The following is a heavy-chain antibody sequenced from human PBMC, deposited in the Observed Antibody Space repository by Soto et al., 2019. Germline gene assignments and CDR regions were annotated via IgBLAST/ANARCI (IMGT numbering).Heavy chain of an antibody. D-gene: IGHD6-19*01. CDR3: AKSYSSGWYGYGYYYGMDV. CDR1: GGSISSYY. CDR2: IYYSGST. V-gene: IGHV4-59*01. J-gene: IGHJ6*02. Sequence: SETLSLTCTVSGGSISSYYWSWIRQPPGKGLEWIGYIYYSGSTNYNPSLKSRVTISVDTSKNQFSLKLSSVTAADTAVYYCAKSYSSGWYGYGYYYGMDVWGQGTTVTVSS.